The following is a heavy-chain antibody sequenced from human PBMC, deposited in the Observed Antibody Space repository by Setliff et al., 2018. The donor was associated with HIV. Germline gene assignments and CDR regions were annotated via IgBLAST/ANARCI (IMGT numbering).Heavy chain of an antibody. CDR1: GYTFTGYH. CDR2: INPNSGGT. D-gene: IGHD3-22*01. Sequence: ASVKVSCKPSGYTFTGYHMHWVRQAPGQGLEWMGWINPNSGGTIYAQKFQDRVTMTRDTSSSTAYMELSRLRSDDTAVYYCATGRDSSGYYFLADYWGRGTLVTVYS. CDR3: ATGRDSSGYYFLADY. V-gene: IGHV1-2*02. J-gene: IGHJ4*02.